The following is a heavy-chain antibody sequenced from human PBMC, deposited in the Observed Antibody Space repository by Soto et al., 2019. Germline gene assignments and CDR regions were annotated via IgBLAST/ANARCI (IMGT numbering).Heavy chain of an antibody. J-gene: IGHJ4*02. CDR3: ARKAGGGADY. CDR2: IWYDGSNK. D-gene: IGHD3-10*01. Sequence: QVQLVESGGGVVQPGRSLRLSCAASGFTFSGYGMHWVRQAPGKGLEWVAVIWYDGSNKYYADSVKGRFTISRDNSKNTVYLEVTRLRAEDTAVYYCARKAGGGADYWGQGTLVTVS. V-gene: IGHV3-33*01. CDR1: GFTFSGYG.